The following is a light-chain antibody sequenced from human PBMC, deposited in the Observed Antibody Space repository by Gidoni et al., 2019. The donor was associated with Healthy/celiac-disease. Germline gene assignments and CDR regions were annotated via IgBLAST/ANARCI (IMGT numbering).Light chain of an antibody. Sequence: QSVLTQPPSASGPPGQRVPISCSGSSSNIGSNTVNWYQQLPGTAPKLLIYSNNQRPSGVPDRCSGSKSGTSASLAISGLQSEDEADYYCAAWDDSLNGRVFGGGTKLTVL. J-gene: IGLJ2*01. CDR3: AAWDDSLNGRV. CDR1: SSNIGSNT. V-gene: IGLV1-44*01. CDR2: SNN.